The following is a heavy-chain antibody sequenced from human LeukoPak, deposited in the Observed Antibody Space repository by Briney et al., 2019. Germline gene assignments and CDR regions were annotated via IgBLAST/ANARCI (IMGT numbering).Heavy chain of an antibody. D-gene: IGHD6-19*01. Sequence: SETLSLTCTVSGGSISSHYWSWIRQPPGKGLEWIGYIYYSGSTNYNPSLKSRVTISVDTSKNQFSLKLSSVTAADTAVYYCARGLAVAGLRSFDYWGQGTLVTVSS. V-gene: IGHV4-59*11. CDR3: ARGLAVAGLRSFDY. CDR1: GGSISSHY. CDR2: IYYSGST. J-gene: IGHJ4*02.